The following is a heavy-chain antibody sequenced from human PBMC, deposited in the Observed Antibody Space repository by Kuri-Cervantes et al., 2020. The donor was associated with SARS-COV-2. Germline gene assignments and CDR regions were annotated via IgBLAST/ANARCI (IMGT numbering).Heavy chain of an antibody. D-gene: IGHD6-6*01. CDR3: ARPAARPSLDY. Sequence: GESLKISCAASGFTFSSYAMSWVRQAPGKGLEWVSAISGSGGSTYYADSVKGRFTISRDNSKNTLYLQMNSLRAEDTAVYYCARPAARPSLDYWGQGTLVTVSS. V-gene: IGHV3-23*01. J-gene: IGHJ4*02. CDR1: GFTFSSYA. CDR2: ISGSGGST.